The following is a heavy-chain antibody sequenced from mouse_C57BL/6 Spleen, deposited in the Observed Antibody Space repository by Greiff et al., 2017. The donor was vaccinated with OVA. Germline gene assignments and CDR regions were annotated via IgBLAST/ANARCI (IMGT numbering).Heavy chain of an antibody. D-gene: IGHD1-1*02. CDR3: ARKPYGAMDY. CDR2: ISSGSSTI. CDR1: GFTFSDYG. V-gene: IGHV5-17*01. Sequence: EVKVVESGGGLVKPGGSLKLSCAASGFTFSDYGMHWVRQAPEKGLEWVAYISSGSSTIYYADTVKGRFTISRDNAKNTLFLQMTSLRSEDTAMYYCARKPYGAMDYWGQGTSVTVSS. J-gene: IGHJ4*01.